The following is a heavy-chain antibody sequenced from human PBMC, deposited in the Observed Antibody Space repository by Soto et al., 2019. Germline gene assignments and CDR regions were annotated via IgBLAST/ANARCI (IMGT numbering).Heavy chain of an antibody. CDR2: ISPYDGYT. V-gene: IGHV1-18*01. CDR1: GYTFTSYG. D-gene: IGHD3-22*01. CDR3: ARGGYYDSSGSRNYHYYGMNV. Sequence: QVQLVQSGAEVKKPGASVKVSCKASGYTFTSYGINWVRQAPGQGLEWLGWISPYDGYTNYAQILQGRVYMTTDTCTKTAYMELRSLRSDDTAMYYCARGGYYDSSGSRNYHYYGMNVWGQGTTVTVSS. J-gene: IGHJ6*02.